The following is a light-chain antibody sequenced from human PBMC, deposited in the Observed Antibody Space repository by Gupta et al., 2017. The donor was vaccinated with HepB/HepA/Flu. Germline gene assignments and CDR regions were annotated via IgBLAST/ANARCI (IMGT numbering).Light chain of an antibody. J-gene: IGLJ2*01. CDR3: CSYAGSSTLI. Sequence: QSALTQPASVSGSPGQSITISCTGTSRDVGSYNLVSWYQQHPGKAPKFIIYEVSKRPSGVSNRFSGSKSGITASLTISGLEAEDEADYYCCSYAGSSTLIFCGGTKLTVL. V-gene: IGLV2-23*02. CDR1: SRDVGSYNL. CDR2: EVS.